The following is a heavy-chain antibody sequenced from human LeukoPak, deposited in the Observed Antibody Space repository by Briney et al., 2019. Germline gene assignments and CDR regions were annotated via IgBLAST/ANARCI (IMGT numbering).Heavy chain of an antibody. J-gene: IGHJ6*02. CDR2: ISSSSSYI. CDR1: GFTFSSYS. CDR3: ARDEGELLNYYGMDV. D-gene: IGHD1-26*01. V-gene: IGHV3-21*01. Sequence: GGSLRLSCAASGFTFSSYSMNWVRQAPGKGLEWVSSISSSSSYIYYADSVKGRFTISRDNAKNSLYLPMNSLRAEDTAVYYCARDEGELLNYYGMDVWGQGTTVTVSS.